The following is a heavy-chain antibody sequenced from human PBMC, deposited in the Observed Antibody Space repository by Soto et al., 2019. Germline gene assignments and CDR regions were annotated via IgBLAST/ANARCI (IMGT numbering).Heavy chain of an antibody. J-gene: IGHJ4*02. CDR2: IYWDDDK. Sequence: QITLKVSGPPLVKPTQTLTLTCTLSGFSLSTSGVGVGWIRQPPGKALEWLGLIYWDDDKSYSPFLKSRHPITKDTSKNQVVLALTNMDPVDTATYYCALKGDGYRGFKYWGQGTLLTVAS. D-gene: IGHD5-12*01. V-gene: IGHV2-5*02. CDR1: GFSLSTSGVG. CDR3: ALKGDGYRGFKY.